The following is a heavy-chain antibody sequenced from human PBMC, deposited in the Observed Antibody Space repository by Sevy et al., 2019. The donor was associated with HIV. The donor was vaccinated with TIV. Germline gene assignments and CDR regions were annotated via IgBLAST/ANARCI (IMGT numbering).Heavy chain of an antibody. Sequence: GGSLRLSCAGSGFTFGGYMMNWVRQAPGRGLEWVARVSRNGGTPEYGDSAKGRFTISRDNSKNTVYLQLKELRAEDTALYYCVKEGRDDFTPYLDFWGQGILVTVSS. CDR1: GFTFGGYM. V-gene: IGHV3-23*01. J-gene: IGHJ1*01. CDR3: VKEGRDDFTPYLDF. CDR2: VSRNGGTP. D-gene: IGHD3-10*01.